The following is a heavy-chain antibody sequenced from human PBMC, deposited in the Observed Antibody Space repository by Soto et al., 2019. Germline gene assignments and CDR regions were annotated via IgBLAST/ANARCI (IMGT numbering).Heavy chain of an antibody. Sequence: AAVKVSGKGCGYTFPSYGISWVRQAPGQGLEWMGWISAYNGNTNYAQKLQGRVTMTTDTSTSTAYMELRSLRSDDTAVYYCARDIGWNDVSVGYYYYGMDVWGQGTTVTVSS. CDR3: ARDIGWNDVSVGYYYYGMDV. D-gene: IGHD1-1*01. J-gene: IGHJ6*02. CDR2: ISAYNGNT. V-gene: IGHV1-18*01. CDR1: GYTFPSYG.